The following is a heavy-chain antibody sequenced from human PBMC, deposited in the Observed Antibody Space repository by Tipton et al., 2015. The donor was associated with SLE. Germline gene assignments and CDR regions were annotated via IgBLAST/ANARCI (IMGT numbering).Heavy chain of an antibody. CDR1: GYTFTGYY. V-gene: IGHV1-2*02. CDR3: AGRARSTKSPLSAKYYYYAMDV. Sequence: QVQLVQSGAEVKKPGASVKVSCKASGYTFTGYYMHWVRQAPGQGLEWMGWINPNSGGTNYAQKFQGRVTITTDESTSTAYMELSSLRSEDTAMYYCAGRARSTKSPLSAKYYYYAMDVWSQGTTVTVSS. J-gene: IGHJ6*02. D-gene: IGHD1-1*01. CDR2: INPNSGGT.